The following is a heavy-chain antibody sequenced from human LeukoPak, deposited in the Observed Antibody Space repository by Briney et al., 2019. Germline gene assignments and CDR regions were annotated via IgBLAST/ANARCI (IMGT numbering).Heavy chain of an antibody. V-gene: IGHV1-24*01. CDR1: GYTLTELS. CDR3: ATDWAYSNSRGYFDY. Sequence: ASVKVSCKVSGYTLTELSMHWVRQAPGKGLEWMGGFDPEDGETIYAQKFQGRVTMTEDTSTDTAYMELSSLRSEDTAVYYCATDWAYSNSRGYFDYWGQGTLVTVSS. J-gene: IGHJ4*02. D-gene: IGHD6-13*01. CDR2: FDPEDGET.